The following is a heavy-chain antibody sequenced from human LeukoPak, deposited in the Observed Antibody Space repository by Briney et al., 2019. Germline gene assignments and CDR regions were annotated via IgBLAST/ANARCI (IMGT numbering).Heavy chain of an antibody. Sequence: GGSLRLSCAGSGFTFSSYSMNWVRQAPGKGLEWVSSISSGRTYIYYADSVKGRFTISRDNAQNSLYLQMNSLRAEDTAVYYWARDPRVATVTSLKIDYWGQGTLVTVSS. CDR1: GFTFSSYS. J-gene: IGHJ4*02. CDR2: ISSGRTYI. CDR3: ARDPRVATVTSLKIDY. V-gene: IGHV3-21*01. D-gene: IGHD4-17*01.